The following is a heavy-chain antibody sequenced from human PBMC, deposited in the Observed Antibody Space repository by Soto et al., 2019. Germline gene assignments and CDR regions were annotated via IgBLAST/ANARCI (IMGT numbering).Heavy chain of an antibody. CDR2: ISYDGSNK. Sequence: QVQLVESGGGVVQPGRSLRLSCEASGFTFSSYGMHWVRQAPGKGLEWVAVISYDGSNKYYADSVKGRFTISRDNSKNTLYLQMNSLRAEDAAVYYCAKEVRYSSGWYQRDYYYYGMDVWGQGTTVTVSS. V-gene: IGHV3-30*18. D-gene: IGHD6-19*01. CDR3: AKEVRYSSGWYQRDYYYYGMDV. CDR1: GFTFSSYG. J-gene: IGHJ6*02.